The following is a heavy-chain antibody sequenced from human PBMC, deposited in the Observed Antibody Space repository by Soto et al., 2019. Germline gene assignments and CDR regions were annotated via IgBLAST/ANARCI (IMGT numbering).Heavy chain of an antibody. Sequence: QLQLQESGPGLVKPSETLSLTCTVSGGSISSSSYYWGWIRQPPGKGLEWIGSIYYSGSTYYNPSLKSRVTISVDTSKNQFSLKLSSVTAADTAVYYCARHETGEELIFGVVALRWFDPWGQGTLVTVSS. CDR1: GGSISSSSYY. D-gene: IGHD3-3*01. J-gene: IGHJ5*02. V-gene: IGHV4-39*01. CDR3: ARHETGEELIFGVVALRWFDP. CDR2: IYYSGST.